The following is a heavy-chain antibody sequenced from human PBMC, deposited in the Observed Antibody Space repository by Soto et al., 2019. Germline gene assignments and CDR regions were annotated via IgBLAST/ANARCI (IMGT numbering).Heavy chain of an antibody. V-gene: IGHV3-9*01. Sequence: EVQLVESGGGLVQPGRSQRLSCAASGFRFEDYGMHWVRQAPGKGLEWVSSISWNRSNIAYADSVKGRFTVSRDYAKNSLYLHMNRLRPEDTDLYYCAKDISRYQLVLITEGMYVWCQGTTVTV. CDR3: AKDISRYQLVLITEGMYV. CDR1: GFRFEDYG. CDR2: ISWNRSNI. J-gene: IGHJ6*02. D-gene: IGHD3-10*01.